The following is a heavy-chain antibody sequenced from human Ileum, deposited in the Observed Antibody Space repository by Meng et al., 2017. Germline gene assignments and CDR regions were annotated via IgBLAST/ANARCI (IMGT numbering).Heavy chain of an antibody. V-gene: IGHV4-4*02. D-gene: IGHD1-14*01. CDR2: IFQSGST. CDR3: AKAAAYNLDI. Sequence: CPRPVKPSATLSRTCAVSGVSISSAIWWGWVRQPPGKGLEWIGEIFQSGSTNYNPSLKSRVSISVDKSKNHLSLSLSSVTAADTAVYYCAKAAAYNLDIWGQGALVTVSS. J-gene: IGHJ4*02. CDR1: GVSISSAIW.